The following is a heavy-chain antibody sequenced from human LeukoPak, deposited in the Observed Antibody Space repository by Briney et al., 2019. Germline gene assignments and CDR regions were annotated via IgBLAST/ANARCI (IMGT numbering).Heavy chain of an antibody. CDR2: ISGSGGST. CDR3: AKDHYSNYGPYYFDY. J-gene: IGHJ4*02. V-gene: IGHV3-23*01. CDR1: GFTFSSYA. D-gene: IGHD4-11*01. Sequence: GGSLRLSCAASGFTFSSYAMSWVRQAPGKGLERVSSISGSGGSTYYADSVKGRFTISRDNSKNTLYLQMNSLRAEDTAVYYCAKDHYSNYGPYYFDYWGQGTLVTVSS.